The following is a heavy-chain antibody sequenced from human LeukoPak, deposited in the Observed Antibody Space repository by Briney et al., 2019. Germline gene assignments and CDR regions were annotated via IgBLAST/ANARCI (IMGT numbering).Heavy chain of an antibody. D-gene: IGHD2-2*01. CDR3: ARRPLGVPAAGFDP. CDR2: IYYSGST. CDR1: GDSISSSSYY. J-gene: IGHJ5*02. Sequence: SETLSLTCTVSGDSISSSSYYWGWIRQPPGKGLEWIESIYYSGSTYYNPSLKSRVTISVDTSKNQFSLKLSSVTAADTAVYYCARRPLGVPAAGFDPWGQGTLVTVSS. V-gene: IGHV4-39*01.